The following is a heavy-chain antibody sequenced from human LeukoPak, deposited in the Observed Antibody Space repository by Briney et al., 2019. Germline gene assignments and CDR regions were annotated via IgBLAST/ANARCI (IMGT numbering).Heavy chain of an antibody. CDR3: AKSNGYGLIDI. CDR2: ISAYNGNT. V-gene: IGHV1-18*01. D-gene: IGHD3-22*01. J-gene: IGHJ3*02. Sequence: AASVKVSCKASGYTFTSYGISWVRQAPGQGLEWMGWISAYNGNTNYAQKLQGRVTMTTDTSTSTAYMELRSLRSEDTAVYYCAKSNGYGLIDIWGQGTMVTVSS. CDR1: GYTFTSYG.